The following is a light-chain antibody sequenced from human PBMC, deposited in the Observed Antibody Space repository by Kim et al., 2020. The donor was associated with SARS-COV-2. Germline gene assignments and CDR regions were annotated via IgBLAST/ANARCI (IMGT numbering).Light chain of an antibody. CDR2: GAS. V-gene: IGKV3-15*01. J-gene: IGKJ1*01. CDR3: QQYNNFRT. Sequence: SVSQGERATLSCRASQSVSTNLVWYQQKPGQAPRLLIYGASTRATGIPARFSGSGSGTEFTLTISSLQSEDFAVYYCQQYNNFRTFGQGTKVDIK. CDR1: QSVSTN.